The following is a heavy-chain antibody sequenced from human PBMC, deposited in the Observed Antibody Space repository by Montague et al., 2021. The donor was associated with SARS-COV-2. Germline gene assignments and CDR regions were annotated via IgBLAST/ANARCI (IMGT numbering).Heavy chain of an antibody. J-gene: IGHJ3*02. CDR3: ARGRPVQGSFRHFDSISSGALDI. V-gene: IGHV4-34*01. CDR1: RGSFSNYY. Sequence: SETLSLTCAVSRGSFSNYYWSWIRQSPGKGLKWIGEINQGGAPTXTPSLKSRVTISQDTSKKQVSLKLNSVTVADTAVFFCARGRPVQGSFRHFDSISSGALDIWAQGSLVIVSS. CDR2: INQGGAP. D-gene: IGHD3-9*01.